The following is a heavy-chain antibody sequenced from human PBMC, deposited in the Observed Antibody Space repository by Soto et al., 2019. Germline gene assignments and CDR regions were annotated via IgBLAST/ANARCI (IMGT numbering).Heavy chain of an antibody. CDR3: AKRKKYYYDPKFDY. J-gene: IGHJ4*02. D-gene: IGHD3-22*01. V-gene: IGHV3-23*01. CDR1: GFTFSSYA. Sequence: GGSLRLSCAASGFTFSSYAMSWVRQAPGKGLEWASAISGSGGSTYYADSVKGRFTVSRDNSKNTLYLQMNSLRAEDTAVYYCAKRKKYYYDPKFDYWGQGTLVTVSS. CDR2: ISGSGGST.